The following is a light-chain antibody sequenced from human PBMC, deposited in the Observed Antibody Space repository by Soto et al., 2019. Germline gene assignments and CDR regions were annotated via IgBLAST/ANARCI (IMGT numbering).Light chain of an antibody. J-gene: IGKJ5*01. Sequence: EVVLAQSPATRALSPGERVTLSCMASQGVSNYLSWYQQRPGHAPRLLVAAASNRATGIAARFSGSGSGTDFTLTISSLEPEDFGVFYCQQRFDWPKLTFGQGTRLEI. V-gene: IGKV3-11*01. CDR2: AAS. CDR3: QQRFDWPKLT. CDR1: QGVSNY.